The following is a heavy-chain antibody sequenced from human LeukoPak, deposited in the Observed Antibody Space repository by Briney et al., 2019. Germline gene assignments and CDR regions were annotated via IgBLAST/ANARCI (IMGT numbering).Heavy chain of an antibody. Sequence: RGESLKISCKGSGYSFTSYWIGWVRQMPGKGLEWMGIIYPGDSDTRYSPSFQGQVIISADKSIRTAYLQWSSLKASDTAMYYCVREGVLASMGGPYNWFDPWGPGTLVTVSS. J-gene: IGHJ5*02. CDR1: GYSFTSYW. CDR3: VREGVLASMGGPYNWFDP. D-gene: IGHD2-2*01. CDR2: IYPGDSDT. V-gene: IGHV5-51*01.